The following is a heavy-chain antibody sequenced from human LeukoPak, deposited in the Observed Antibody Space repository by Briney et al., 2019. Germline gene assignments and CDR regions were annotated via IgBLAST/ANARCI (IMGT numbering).Heavy chain of an antibody. Sequence: SETLSLTCTVSGGSISSYYWSWIRQPPGKGLEWIGCIYYSGSTNYNPSLKSRVTISVDTSKNQFSLKLSSVTAADTAVYYCARERYFDLWGRGTLVTVSS. CDR2: IYYSGST. CDR3: ARERYFDL. V-gene: IGHV4-59*01. J-gene: IGHJ2*01. CDR1: GGSISSYY.